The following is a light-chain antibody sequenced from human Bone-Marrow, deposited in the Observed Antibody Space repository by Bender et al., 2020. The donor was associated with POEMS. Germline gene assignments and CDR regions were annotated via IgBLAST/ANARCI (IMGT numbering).Light chain of an antibody. J-gene: IGLJ3*02. Sequence: QSVLTQPPSVSEAPGQRVTIPCTGSSSNTGSGYYINWYQHLPRTAPKLLIYGYNNRPSGVPDRFSGSKSGTSASLAITGRQAEDEGDYYCQSYDNSLGGWVFGGGTKLTVL. CDR3: QSYDNSLGGWV. V-gene: IGLV1-40*01. CDR1: SSNTGSGYY. CDR2: GYN.